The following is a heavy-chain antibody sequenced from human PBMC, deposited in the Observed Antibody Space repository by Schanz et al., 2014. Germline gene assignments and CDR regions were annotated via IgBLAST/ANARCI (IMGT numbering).Heavy chain of an antibody. V-gene: IGHV3-33*06. CDR1: GFSLNTYG. CDR2: IWNNGVTK. CDR3: AKGMGYCSGGTCYDYYYYGLDV. J-gene: IGHJ6*02. Sequence: QAQLMESGGGVVQPGTSLILSCSVSGFSLNTYGIHWFRQPAGKGLERVAVIWNNGVTKYYADSVKGRFTISRDNSENTLYLQMNSLSADDTAVCYCAKGMGYCSGGTCYDYYYYGLDVWGQGTTVTVSS. D-gene: IGHD2-15*01.